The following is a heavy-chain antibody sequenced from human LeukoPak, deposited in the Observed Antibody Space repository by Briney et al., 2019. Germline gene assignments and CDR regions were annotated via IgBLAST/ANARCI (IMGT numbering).Heavy chain of an antibody. CDR3: AREGEADILTGYEFDY. J-gene: IGHJ4*02. V-gene: IGHV7-4-1*02. CDR2: INANTENP. Sequence: ASVKASCKASGYTFTSYAMNWVRQAPGQGLEWRGWINANTENPTYAQGFTGRFVFSLDTSVSTAYLQISSLKAEDTAVYYCAREGEADILTGYEFDYWGQGTLVTVSS. D-gene: IGHD3-9*01. CDR1: GYTFTSYA.